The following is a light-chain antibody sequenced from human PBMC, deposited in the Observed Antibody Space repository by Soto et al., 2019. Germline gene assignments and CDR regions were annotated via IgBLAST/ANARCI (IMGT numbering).Light chain of an antibody. V-gene: IGLV2-14*01. CDR2: EVS. CDR1: SSDIGAYNY. Sequence: QSALAQPASVSGSPGQSITISCTGSSSDIGAYNYVSWFQQYPGKAPKPIISEVSNRPSGVSNRFSGSKSGTAASLTISGLQTEDEADYFCFSFTTDWTHVFGTGTKVPVL. J-gene: IGLJ1*01. CDR3: FSFTTDWTHV.